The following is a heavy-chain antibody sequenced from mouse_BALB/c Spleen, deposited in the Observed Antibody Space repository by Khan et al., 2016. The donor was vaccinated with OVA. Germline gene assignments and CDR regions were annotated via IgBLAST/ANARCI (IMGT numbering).Heavy chain of an antibody. CDR3: ARPPYFSYVMDN. Sequence: QIQLVQSGPELKKPGETVKISCKASGHTFTKYGMNWVKQAPGKGLKWMGWINTYTVEATYADDFNGRFAFSLETSATTAYLQINNLKNEDTATYFCARPPYFSYVMDNWGQGTSVTVSS. V-gene: IGHV9-3-1*01. CDR1: GHTFTKYG. J-gene: IGHJ4*01. CDR2: INTYTVEA.